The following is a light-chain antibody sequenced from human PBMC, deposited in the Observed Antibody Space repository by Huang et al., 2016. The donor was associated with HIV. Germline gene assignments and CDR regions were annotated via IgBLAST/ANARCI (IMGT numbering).Light chain of an antibody. CDR1: QSIGTW. Sequence: DIQMTQSSATLSASVGDRVTITCRASQSIGTWLAWYQQTPGKAPNLLIYEASTLESGVPSRFTGGGSGTEFTLTINSLQPDDFATYYCQHYNSFPWTFGQGTKVEV. CDR3: QHYNSFPWT. CDR2: EAS. J-gene: IGKJ1*01. V-gene: IGKV1-5*03.